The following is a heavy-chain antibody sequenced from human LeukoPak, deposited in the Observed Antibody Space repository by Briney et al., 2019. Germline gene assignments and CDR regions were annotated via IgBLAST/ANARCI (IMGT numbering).Heavy chain of an antibody. Sequence: SETLSLTCTVSGGSISSYYWSWIRQPPGKGLEWIGYIYYSGSTNYNPSLKSRVTISVDTSKNQFSLKLSSVTAADTAVYYCARAPGVRYLKGFDYWGQGTLVTVSS. V-gene: IGHV4-59*01. D-gene: IGHD3-9*01. CDR3: ARAPGVRYLKGFDY. CDR2: IYYSGST. CDR1: GGSISSYY. J-gene: IGHJ4*02.